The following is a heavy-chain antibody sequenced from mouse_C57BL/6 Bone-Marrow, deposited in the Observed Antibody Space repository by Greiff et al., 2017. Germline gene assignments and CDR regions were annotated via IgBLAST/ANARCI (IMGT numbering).Heavy chain of an antibody. CDR1: GYTFTSYW. D-gene: IGHD2-10*01. CDR3: AITLLDDFDY. V-gene: IGHV1-55*01. J-gene: IGHJ2*01. Sequence: QVQLQQPGAELVKPGASVKMSCKASGYTFTSYWITWVKQRPGQGLEWIGDIYPGSGSTNYNEKFKSKATLTVDTSSRTAYKQLSSLTSEDSAVYYCAITLLDDFDYWGQGTTLTVSS. CDR2: IYPGSGST.